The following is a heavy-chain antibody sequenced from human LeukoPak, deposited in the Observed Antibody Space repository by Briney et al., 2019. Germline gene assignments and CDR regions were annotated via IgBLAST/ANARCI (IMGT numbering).Heavy chain of an antibody. CDR1: GGSISSGGYS. V-gene: IGHV4-30-2*01. CDR3: ARVDTALADVNAFDI. D-gene: IGHD5-18*01. J-gene: IGHJ3*02. CDR2: IYHSGST. Sequence: KPSETLSLTCAVSGGSISSGGYSWRWIRQPPGKGLEWIGYIYHSGSTYYNPSLKSRVTISVDRSKNQFSLKLSSVTAADTAVYYCARVDTALADVNAFDIWGQGTMVTVSS.